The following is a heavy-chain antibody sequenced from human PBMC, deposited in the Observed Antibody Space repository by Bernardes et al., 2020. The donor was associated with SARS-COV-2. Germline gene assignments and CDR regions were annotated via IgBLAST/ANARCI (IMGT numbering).Heavy chain of an antibody. CDR3: ARVAVAGWGTWFDP. D-gene: IGHD6-19*01. CDR2: INNDGSSI. V-gene: IGHV3-74*01. CDR1: GFTFNYYC. J-gene: IGHJ5*02. Sequence: GGSLRLSCAASGFTFNYYCMHWVRQVPGKGLVWVSGINNDGSSIKYADSVKGRFTISRDNAKKTLYLQMNSLRAEDTAVYYCARVAVAGWGTWFDPWGQGTLVTVSS.